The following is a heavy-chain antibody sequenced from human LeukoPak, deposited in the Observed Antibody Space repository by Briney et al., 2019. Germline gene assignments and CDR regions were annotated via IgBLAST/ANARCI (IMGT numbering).Heavy chain of an antibody. Sequence: ASVTVSCKASGYTFTNYHINWVRQATGQGLEWMGWMNPNNGDSGYAQKFQGRVTITRDTSISTSYMELRSLISDDTAVYFCARTTSFTASGYDYWGQGTLVTVSS. CDR1: GYTFTNYH. V-gene: IGHV1-8*03. J-gene: IGHJ4*02. CDR2: MNPNNGDS. CDR3: ARTTSFTASGYDY. D-gene: IGHD6-25*01.